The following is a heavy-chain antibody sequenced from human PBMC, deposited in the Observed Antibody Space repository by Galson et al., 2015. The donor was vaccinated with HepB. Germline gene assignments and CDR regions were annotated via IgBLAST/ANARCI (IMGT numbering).Heavy chain of an antibody. CDR2: FDPEDGET. CDR3: ATVDRYCGSERCRTTDDYYYGMDV. V-gene: IGHV1-24*01. CDR1: GYSLSELS. J-gene: IGHJ6*02. D-gene: IGHD2-21*01. Sequence: SVKVSCKVSGYSLSELSMHWVRQAPGKGLKWMGGFDPEDGETLYAQKLHGRFTMTADTSTNTAYMYLSSLRSEDTAVYFCATVDRYCGSERCRTTDDYYYGMDVWGQGTMVTVSS.